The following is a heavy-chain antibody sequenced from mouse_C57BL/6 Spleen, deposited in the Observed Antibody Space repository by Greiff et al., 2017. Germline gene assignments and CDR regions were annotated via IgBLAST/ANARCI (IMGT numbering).Heavy chain of an antibody. J-gene: IGHJ4*01. CDR1: GYTFTSYW. V-gene: IGHV1-52*01. CDR2: IDPSDSET. D-gene: IGHD2-2*01. CDR3: ARRGAVYYGYGDYYAMDY. Sequence: VQLQQPGAELVRPGSSVKLSCKASGYTFTSYWMHWVKQRPIQGLEWIGNIDPSDSETHYNQKFKDKATLTVDKSSSTAYMQLSSLTSEDSAVYYCARRGAVYYGYGDYYAMDYWGQGTSVTVSS.